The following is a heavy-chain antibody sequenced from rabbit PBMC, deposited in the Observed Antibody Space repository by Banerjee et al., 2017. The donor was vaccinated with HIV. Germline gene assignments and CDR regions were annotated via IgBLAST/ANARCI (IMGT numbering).Heavy chain of an antibody. J-gene: IGHJ4*01. Sequence: QSLEESGGDLVKPGASLTLTCTASGFSFSSSYYMCWVRQAPGKGLEWIACIYAGSSVSTYYASWAKGRFTISKTSSTTVTLQMTSLTAADSATYFCARSIGLGYTYGYAGYAYTTGYFNLWGPGTLVTVS. D-gene: IGHD6-1*01. V-gene: IGHV1S40*01. CDR3: ARSIGLGYTYGYAGYAYTTGYFNL. CDR1: GFSFSSSYY. CDR2: IYAGSSVST.